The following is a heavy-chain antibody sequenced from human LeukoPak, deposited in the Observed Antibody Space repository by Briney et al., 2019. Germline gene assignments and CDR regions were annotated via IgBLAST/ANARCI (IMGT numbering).Heavy chain of an antibody. J-gene: IGHJ4*02. V-gene: IGHV1-24*01. CDR1: GYTLTELS. CDR2: FDPEDGET. D-gene: IGHD3-22*01. CDR3: ATVRGTYYYDSSGYNLFDY. Sequence: ASVKVSCKVSGYTLTELSMHWVRQAPGKGLEWMGGFDPEDGETIYAQKFQGRVTMTEDISTDTAYMELSSLRSEDTAVYYCATVRGTYYYDSSGYNLFDYWGQGTLVTVSS.